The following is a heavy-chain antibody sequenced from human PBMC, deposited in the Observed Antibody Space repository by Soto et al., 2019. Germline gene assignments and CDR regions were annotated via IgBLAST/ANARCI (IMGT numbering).Heavy chain of an antibody. CDR1: GYTFPSHG. D-gene: IGHD2-21*02. V-gene: IGHV1-3*04. J-gene: IGHJ4*02. CDR3: ARSAVLTVRSSGDF. CDR2: INNANGNT. Sequence: QVHLVQSGAEVKKPGASVKVSCKASGYTFPSHGIHWVRQAPGQSLEWMGWINNANGNTKYSQRFQGRVTITRDTSATTTYMELRSLTSVDTATYYCARSAVLTVRSSGDFWGQGALVSVSS.